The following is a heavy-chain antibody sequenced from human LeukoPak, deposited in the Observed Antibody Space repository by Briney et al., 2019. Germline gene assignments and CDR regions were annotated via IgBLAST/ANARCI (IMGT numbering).Heavy chain of an antibody. Sequence: GASVKVSCKASGYTFTSYGISWVRQAPGQGLEWMGWICAYNGNTNYVQKLQGRVTMTTDTSTSTAYMELRSLRSDDTAVYYCARSLSPSYDYVWGSYRYPAFDIWGQGTMVTVSS. D-gene: IGHD3-16*02. CDR3: ARSLSPSYDYVWGSYRYPAFDI. J-gene: IGHJ3*02. V-gene: IGHV1-18*04. CDR2: ICAYNGNT. CDR1: GYTFTSYG.